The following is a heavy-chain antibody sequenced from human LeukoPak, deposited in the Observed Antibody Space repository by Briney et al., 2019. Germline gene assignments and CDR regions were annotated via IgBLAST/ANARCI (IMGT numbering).Heavy chain of an antibody. V-gene: IGHV1-69*05. J-gene: IGHJ4*02. Sequence: SVKVSCKASGCTFSSYAISWVRQAPGQGLEWMGGIIPIFGAANYAQKFQGRVTITTDESPSIDYMELSSLSSEDTAVYYCARVEVAGTGVAYWGQGTLVTVSS. CDR1: GCTFSSYA. CDR2: IIPIFGAA. CDR3: ARVEVAGTGVAY. D-gene: IGHD6-19*01.